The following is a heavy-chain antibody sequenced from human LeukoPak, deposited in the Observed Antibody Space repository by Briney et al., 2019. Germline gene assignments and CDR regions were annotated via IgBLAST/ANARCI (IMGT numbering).Heavy chain of an antibody. CDR3: ARAGYGDPHFDF. D-gene: IGHD4-17*01. CDR1: GFTFTRYW. V-gene: IGHV3-7*02. J-gene: IGHJ4*02. CDR2: TKEDGTGK. Sequence: TGGSLRLSCAPSGFTFTRYWMTWVRQAPGKGLEWVATTKEDGTGKYYVDSVRGRFTISRDNAKTSLYLQMNSLRAEDTAAYYCARAGYGDPHFDFWGQGTLVTVSS.